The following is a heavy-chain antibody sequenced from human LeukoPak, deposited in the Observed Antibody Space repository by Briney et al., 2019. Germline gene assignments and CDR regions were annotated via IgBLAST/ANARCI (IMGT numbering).Heavy chain of an antibody. V-gene: IGHV3-30-3*01. CDR1: GFTFSSYA. J-gene: IGHJ4*02. Sequence: PGGSLRLSCAASGFTFSSYAMHWVRQAPGKGLEWVAVISYDGSNKYYADSVKGRFTISRDNSKNTLYLQMNSLRAEDTAVYYCARATYHYYDSSGYSPNDYWGQGTLVTVSS. CDR3: ARATYHYYDSSGYSPNDY. CDR2: ISYDGSNK. D-gene: IGHD3-22*01.